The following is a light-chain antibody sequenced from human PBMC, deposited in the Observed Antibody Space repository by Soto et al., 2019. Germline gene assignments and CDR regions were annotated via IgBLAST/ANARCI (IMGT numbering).Light chain of an antibody. J-gene: IGKJ2*01. V-gene: IGKV2-24*01. CDR3: MQAAQVPYT. Sequence: DIVMTQTPLSSPVTLGQPASISCRSSQSLVNSDGNTYFSWLQQRPGQPPRLLINKISNRFSGVPDRFSGSGAGTDFTLKISRVEVEDVGVYYCMQAAQVPYTFGQGTKLEIK. CDR1: QSLVNSDGNTY. CDR2: KIS.